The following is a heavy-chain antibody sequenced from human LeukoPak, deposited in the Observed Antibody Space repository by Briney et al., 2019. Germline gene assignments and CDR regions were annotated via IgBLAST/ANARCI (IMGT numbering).Heavy chain of an antibody. V-gene: IGHV4-31*03. Sequence: SQTLSLTCTVSGGSISSGGYYWSWIRQFPGKGLEWIGYIYYTGSAYYNPSLESRVTISVDTSRNQFSLKLSSVTAADTAVYFCARAYDNSNNYYFDAFDIWGLGTMVTVSS. CDR2: IYYTGSA. J-gene: IGHJ3*02. CDR3: ARAYDNSNNYYFDAFDI. CDR1: GGSISSGGYY. D-gene: IGHD3-22*01.